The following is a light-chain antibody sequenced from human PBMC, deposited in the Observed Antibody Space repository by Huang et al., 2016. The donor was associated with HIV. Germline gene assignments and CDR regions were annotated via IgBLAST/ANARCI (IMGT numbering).Light chain of an antibody. V-gene: IGKV2-29*02. CDR2: EVS. J-gene: IGKJ1*01. CDR1: QSLLHSDGKTY. Sequence: DIVMTQTPFSLSVTPGQPASISCKSSQSLLHSDGKTYLYWYLQKPGQSPQLLIYEVSSRVSGVLDKFSGIGSGTDFTLRISRVEAEDVGVYYCMQGIHLPWTFGQGTKVEIK. CDR3: MQGIHLPWT.